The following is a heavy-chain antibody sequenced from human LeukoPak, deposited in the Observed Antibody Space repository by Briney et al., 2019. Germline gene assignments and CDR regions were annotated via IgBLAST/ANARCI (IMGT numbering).Heavy chain of an antibody. D-gene: IGHD3-16*02. CDR2: ISGGGGAT. Sequence: GGSLRLTCAASGFTSSNYAMSWVRQAPGKGLEWVSAISGGGGATPYPDSVKGRFTISRDNSKNTLYLQMNSLRAEDTAIYYCAKAVWGTYRYSDYWGQGTLVTGSS. CDR1: GFTSSNYA. CDR3: AKAVWGTYRYSDY. V-gene: IGHV3-23*01. J-gene: IGHJ4*02.